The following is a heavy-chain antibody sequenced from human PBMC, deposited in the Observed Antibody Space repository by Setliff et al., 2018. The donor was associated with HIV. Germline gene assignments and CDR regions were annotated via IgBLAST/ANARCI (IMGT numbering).Heavy chain of an antibody. CDR2: MNSKGES. CDR3: ARHRQISDWFDP. J-gene: IGHJ5*02. D-gene: IGHD3-10*01. CDR1: GDSISSGYY. Sequence: SETLSLTCTVSGDSISSGYYWGWIRQPPGKGLEWIGIMNSKGESFYNASFTNGVLISIDTSKNRFSLTMTSVTAADTAIYYCARHRQISDWFDPWGQGILVTVS. V-gene: IGHV4-38-2*02.